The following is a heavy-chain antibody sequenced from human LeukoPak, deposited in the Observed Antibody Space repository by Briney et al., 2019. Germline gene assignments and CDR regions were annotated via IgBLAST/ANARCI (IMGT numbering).Heavy chain of an antibody. CDR2: LYSGGST. J-gene: IGHJ4*02. D-gene: IGHD2-2*01. CDR3: VKFRGQLLSSYYFDY. V-gene: IGHV3-53*01. CDR1: GFTVSSNY. Sequence: GGSLRLSCAASGFTVSSNYMSWVRQAPGKGLEWVSVLYSGGSTYYADSVKGRFTISRDNSKNTLYLQMNSLRGEDTAVYYCVKFRGQLLSSYYFDYWGQGTLVTVSS.